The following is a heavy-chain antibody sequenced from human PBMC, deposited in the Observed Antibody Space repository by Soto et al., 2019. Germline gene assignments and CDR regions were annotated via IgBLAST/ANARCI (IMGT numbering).Heavy chain of an antibody. CDR1: GDSIGSVKYH. V-gene: IGHV4-39*01. CDR3: ARRPVRGGNSGVGFDP. J-gene: IGHJ5*02. D-gene: IGHD2-15*01. CDR2: MYSTGST. Sequence: RLQESGPGLVKPSETLSLTCTVSGDSIGSVKYHWGWIRQSPGKGLEWIGSMYSTGSTQYNPSLKSRVTMSVDTSTNQFSLKLRSVTAADTAIYYCARRPVRGGNSGVGFDPWGQGTLVTVSS.